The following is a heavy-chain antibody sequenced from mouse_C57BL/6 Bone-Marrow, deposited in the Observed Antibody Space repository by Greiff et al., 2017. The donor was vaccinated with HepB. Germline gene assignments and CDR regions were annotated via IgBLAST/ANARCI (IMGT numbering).Heavy chain of an antibody. CDR1: GYSFTDYK. J-gene: IGHJ4*01. Sequence: EVQLQESGPELVKPGASVKISCKASGYSFTDYKMNWVKQSHGKSLEWIGVINPNNGTTSYNQKFKGKATLTVDQSSSTAYMQLNSLTSEDSAVYYCASNYDAMDYWGQGTSVTVSS. CDR2: INPNNGTT. CDR3: ASNYDAMDY. V-gene: IGHV1-39*01.